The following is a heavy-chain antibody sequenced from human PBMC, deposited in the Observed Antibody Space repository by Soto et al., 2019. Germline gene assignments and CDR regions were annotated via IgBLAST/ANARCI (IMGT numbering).Heavy chain of an antibody. J-gene: IGHJ4*02. Sequence: GGSLRLSCVASGFTFNSYAMGWVRQTPGKGLEWVSAISGSGGSTYYADSVKGRFTISRDNSKNTLYLQMNSPRAEDTAVYYCAKDPWYYYDSSGYYSYWGQGTLVTVSS. CDR1: GFTFNSYA. CDR2: ISGSGGST. CDR3: AKDPWYYYDSSGYYSY. V-gene: IGHV3-23*01. D-gene: IGHD3-22*01.